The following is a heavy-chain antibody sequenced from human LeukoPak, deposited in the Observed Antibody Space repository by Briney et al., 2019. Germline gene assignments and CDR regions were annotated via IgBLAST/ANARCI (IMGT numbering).Heavy chain of an antibody. CDR3: ARTIVGATGYFDY. D-gene: IGHD1-26*01. CDR1: GGSFSGYY. Sequence: PSETLSLTCAVYGGSFSGYYWSWIRQPPGKGLEWIGYIYYSGSTYYNPSLKSRVTISVDTSKNQFSLKLSSVTAADTAVYYCARTIVGATGYFDYWGQGTLVTVSS. J-gene: IGHJ4*02. V-gene: IGHV4-30-4*08. CDR2: IYYSGST.